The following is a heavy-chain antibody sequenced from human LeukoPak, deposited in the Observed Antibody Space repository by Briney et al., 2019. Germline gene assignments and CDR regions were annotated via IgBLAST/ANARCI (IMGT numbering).Heavy chain of an antibody. CDR3: ARDSQQLVYAFDI. Sequence: SETLPLTCAVYGGSFSSYYWSWIRQPAGKGLEWIGRIYTSGSTNYNPSLKSRVTMSVDTSKNQFSLKLSSVTAADTAVYYCARDSQQLVYAFDIWGQGTMVTVSS. CDR2: IYTSGST. J-gene: IGHJ3*02. D-gene: IGHD6-13*01. V-gene: IGHV4-4*07. CDR1: GGSFSSYY.